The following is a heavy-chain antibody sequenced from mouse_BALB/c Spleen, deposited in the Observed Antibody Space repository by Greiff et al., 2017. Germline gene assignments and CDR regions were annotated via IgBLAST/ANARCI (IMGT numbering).Heavy chain of an antibody. CDR1: GFTFSDYY. Sequence: EVKLMESGGGLVKPGGSLKLSCAASGFTFSDYYMYWVRQTPEKRLEWVATISDGGSYTYYPDSVKGRFTISRDNAKNNLYLQMSSLKSEDTAMYYCARVAMDYGGQGTSVTVSS. CDR2: ISDGGSYT. CDR3: ARVAMDY. V-gene: IGHV5-4*02. J-gene: IGHJ4*01.